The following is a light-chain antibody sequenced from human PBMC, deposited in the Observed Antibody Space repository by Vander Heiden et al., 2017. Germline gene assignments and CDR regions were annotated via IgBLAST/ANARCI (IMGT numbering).Light chain of an antibody. CDR2: GAS. CDR3: QQYSSSLYT. Sequence: IVLTPSSRTPSLSSGERTTLSSRATHSNNSIYLCWYQQKPGQAPRRLIYGASSRATGVPYRFRGSGSGTDFTLTISRLQPEDFAVYYCQQYSSSLYTFGQGTKLEIK. J-gene: IGKJ2*01. V-gene: IGKV3-20*01. CDR1: HSNNSIY.